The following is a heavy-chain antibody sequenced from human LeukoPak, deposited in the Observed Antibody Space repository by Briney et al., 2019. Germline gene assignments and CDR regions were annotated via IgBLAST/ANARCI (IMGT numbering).Heavy chain of an antibody. J-gene: IGHJ4*02. CDR3: AKDDCSGGSCYSGHDH. CDR2: ISSSGGST. CDR1: GFTFSNYA. D-gene: IGHD2-15*01. Sequence: GGSLRLSCAASGFTFSNYAMSWVRQAPGKGLEWVSAISSSGGSTYYADSVKGRFTISRDNSKNTLYLQMNSLRAEDTVVYYCAKDDCSGGSCYSGHDHWGQGTLVTVSS. V-gene: IGHV3-23*01.